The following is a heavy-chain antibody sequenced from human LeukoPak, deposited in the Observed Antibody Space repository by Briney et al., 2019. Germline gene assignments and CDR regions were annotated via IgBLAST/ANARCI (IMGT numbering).Heavy chain of an antibody. D-gene: IGHD6-6*01. V-gene: IGHV1-2*02. CDR1: GYTFTGYY. Sequence: ASLKLSCTASGYTFTGYYMHWVRQAPGQGLEWMGWINPNSGGTNYAQKFQGRVTMTRDTSISTAYMELSRLRSDDTAVYYCAREPIGAAPRDYWGQETLVTVSS. J-gene: IGHJ4*02. CDR3: AREPIGAAPRDY. CDR2: INPNSGGT.